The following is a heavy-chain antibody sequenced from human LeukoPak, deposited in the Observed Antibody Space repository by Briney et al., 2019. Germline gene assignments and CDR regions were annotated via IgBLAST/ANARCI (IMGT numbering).Heavy chain of an antibody. D-gene: IGHD4-23*01. CDR2: LYPVDSDT. J-gene: IGHJ3*02. V-gene: IGHV5-51*01. CDR3: ARTNSDAFDI. Sequence: GESLKISCNGSGYSFTSYCIGWVRQIPGKGLEWMGILYPVDSDTRDSPSFQGQVTISAEKSITTAYLQWRRLKASDTDMYSCARTNSDAFDIWGQGTMVTVSS. CDR1: GYSFTSYC.